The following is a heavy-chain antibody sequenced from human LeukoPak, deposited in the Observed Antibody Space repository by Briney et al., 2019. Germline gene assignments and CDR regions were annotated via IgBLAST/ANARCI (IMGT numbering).Heavy chain of an antibody. D-gene: IGHD3-22*01. CDR3: VREEIYYDSSGLAY. CDR1: GYTFTGYY. CDR2: INPNSGGT. Sequence: ASVKVSCKASGYTFTGYYMHWVRQAPGQGLEWMGWINPNSGGTNYAQKFQGRVTMTRDTSISTAYMELSRLRSDDTAVYYCVREEIYYDSSGLAYWGQGTLVTVSS. V-gene: IGHV1-2*02. J-gene: IGHJ4*02.